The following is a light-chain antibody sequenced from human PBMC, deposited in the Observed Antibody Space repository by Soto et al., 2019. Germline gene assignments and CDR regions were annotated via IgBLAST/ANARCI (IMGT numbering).Light chain of an antibody. CDR2: HAP. Sequence: EIVMTQSPATMSLSRGERATLSCRASQSVSSSLAWYQQKPGQAPRLLIYHAPTGATSIPARFSGSGSGTDFTLTISRLEPEDFEVYYCQQYNNWPITFGQGTRLEIK. CDR1: QSVSSS. V-gene: IGKV3-15*01. CDR3: QQYNNWPIT. J-gene: IGKJ5*01.